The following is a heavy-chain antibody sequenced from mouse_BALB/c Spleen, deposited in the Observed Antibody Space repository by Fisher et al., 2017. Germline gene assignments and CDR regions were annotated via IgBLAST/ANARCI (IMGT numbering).Heavy chain of an antibody. V-gene: IGHV1-69*02. D-gene: IGHD1-2*01. Sequence: KFKGKATLTTDKSSSTAYMQLSRLTSEDSAVYYCVRTGYGPYYAMDYWGQGTSVTDSS. CDR3: VRTGYGPYYAMDY. J-gene: IGHJ4*01.